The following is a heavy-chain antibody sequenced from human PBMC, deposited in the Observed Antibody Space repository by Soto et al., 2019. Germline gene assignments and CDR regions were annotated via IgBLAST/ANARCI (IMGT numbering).Heavy chain of an antibody. CDR3: ARGSTIFGVVTSFDY. CDR1: GYTFTSYD. D-gene: IGHD3-3*01. J-gene: IGHJ4*02. CDR2: MNPNSGNT. Sequence: QVQLVQSGAEVKKPGASVKVSCKASGYTFTSYDINWVRQATGQGLEWMGWMNPNSGNTGYAQKFQGRVTMTRNTSISTAYMELRSLRSEDTAVYYSARGSTIFGVVTSFDYWGQGTLVTVSS. V-gene: IGHV1-8*01.